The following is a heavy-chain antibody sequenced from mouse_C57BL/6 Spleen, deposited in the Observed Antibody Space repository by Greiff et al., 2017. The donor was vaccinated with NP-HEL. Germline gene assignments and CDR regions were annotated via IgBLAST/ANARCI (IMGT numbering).Heavy chain of an antibody. J-gene: IGHJ2*01. CDR2: IYPGDGDT. Sequence: VKLVESGAELVKPGASVKISCKASGYAFSSYWMNWVKQRPGKGLEWIGQIYPGDGDTNYNGKFKGKATLTADKSSSTAYMQLSSLTSEDSAVYFCARRENYYSNYVGYFDYWGQGTTLTVSS. V-gene: IGHV1-80*01. CDR3: ARRENYYSNYVGYFDY. D-gene: IGHD2-5*01. CDR1: GYAFSSYW.